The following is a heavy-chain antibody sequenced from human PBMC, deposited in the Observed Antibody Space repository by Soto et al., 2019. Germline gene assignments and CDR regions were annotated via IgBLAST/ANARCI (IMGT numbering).Heavy chain of an antibody. CDR2: IIPILGSA. CDR3: ASRERVDAFDV. CDR1: GGTIISHA. V-gene: IGHV1-69*01. D-gene: IGHD1-26*01. J-gene: IGHJ3*01. Sequence: QVQLVQSGAEVKRPGSSVKVSCKASGGTIISHAISWVRQAPGQGLEWMGGIIPILGSANYAQKFQDRLMIIADASTSTTYMELSSLRSDDAAVYYCASRERVDAFDVWGQGTLVTVSS.